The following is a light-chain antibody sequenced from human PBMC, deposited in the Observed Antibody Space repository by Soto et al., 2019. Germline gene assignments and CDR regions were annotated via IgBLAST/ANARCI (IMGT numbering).Light chain of an antibody. J-gene: IGKJ1*01. CDR2: GAS. Sequence: DIVMTQSPAPLSVSPGERVTLSCRASQSVTTNLAWYQQKPGQAPRLIIYGASTRASGIPARFSGRGSGTDCTLTITSLQSEDVAMYYCQQYDNWLWTLGQGTKVDIK. CDR3: QQYDNWLWT. CDR1: QSVTTN. V-gene: IGKV3-15*01.